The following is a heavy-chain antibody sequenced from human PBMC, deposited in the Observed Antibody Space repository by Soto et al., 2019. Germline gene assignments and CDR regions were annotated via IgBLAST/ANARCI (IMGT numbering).Heavy chain of an antibody. CDR2: IYYSGST. CDR3: ARSAVAITSVGYFDY. Sequence: QVQLQESGPGLVKPSDTPSLTCAVSGYSISSSNWWGWIRQPPGKGLEWIGYIYYSGSTYYNPSLKSRVTMSVDTSKNQFSLKLSSVTAVDTAVYYCARSAVAITSVGYFDYWGQGTLVTVSS. V-gene: IGHV4-28*01. D-gene: IGHD3-22*01. J-gene: IGHJ4*02. CDR1: GYSISSSNW.